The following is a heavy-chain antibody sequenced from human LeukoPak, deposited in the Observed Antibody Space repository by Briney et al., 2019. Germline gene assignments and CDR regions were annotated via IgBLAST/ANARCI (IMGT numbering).Heavy chain of an antibody. CDR1: GYTFTCYY. Sequence: ASVKVSCKASGYTFTCYYMHWVRQAPGQGLEWMGWINPNSGGTNYAQKFQGRVTMTRDTSISTAYMELSRLRSDDTAVYYCARVIGIVGAVMFDPWGQGTLVTVSS. CDR3: ARVIGIVGAVMFDP. V-gene: IGHV1-2*02. D-gene: IGHD1-26*01. CDR2: INPNSGGT. J-gene: IGHJ5*02.